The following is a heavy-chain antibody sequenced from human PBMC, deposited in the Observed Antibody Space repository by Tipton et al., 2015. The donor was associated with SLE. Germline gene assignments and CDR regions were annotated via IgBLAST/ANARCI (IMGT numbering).Heavy chain of an antibody. Sequence: SLRLSCAASGFTFSSYWMSWVRQAPGKGLEWVANIKQDGSEKYYVDSVKGRFTIARDNAKNSLYLQMNSLRAEDTAVYYCARDSNYYGSGSTQDIWGQGTMVTVSS. D-gene: IGHD3-10*01. CDR1: GFTFSSYW. J-gene: IGHJ3*02. V-gene: IGHV3-7*01. CDR2: IKQDGSEK. CDR3: ARDSNYYGSGSTQDI.